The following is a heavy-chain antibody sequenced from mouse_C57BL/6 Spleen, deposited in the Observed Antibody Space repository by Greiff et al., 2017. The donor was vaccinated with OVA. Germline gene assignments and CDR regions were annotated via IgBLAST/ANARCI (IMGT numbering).Heavy chain of an antibody. CDR1: GFSLTSYG. CDR3: DKDERYTNYYAVDY. V-gene: IGHV2-3*01. J-gene: IGHJ4*01. Sequence: QVQLMESGPGLVAPSQCLSITCTVSGFSLTSYGVSWVRQPPGKGLEWLGVIWGDGSTNYHSALISRLGISKDNSKSQVFLKLNSLRTDDTATYYWDKDERYTNYYAVDYWGQGTTVTVSS. CDR2: IWGDGST.